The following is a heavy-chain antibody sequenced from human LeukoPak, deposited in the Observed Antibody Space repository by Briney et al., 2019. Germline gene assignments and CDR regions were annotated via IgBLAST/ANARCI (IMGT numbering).Heavy chain of an antibody. J-gene: IGHJ4*02. V-gene: IGHV3-30-3*01. CDR3: AKDRGCSSNSCYTDRSFDY. Sequence: GGSLRLSCAASGFTFSCYAMHWVRQAPGKGLEGVAVISYDGSNKYYADSVKGRFTISRDNSKNTLYLQMNSLRAEDTAVYYCAKDRGCSSNSCYTDRSFDYWGQGTLVTVSS. D-gene: IGHD2-2*02. CDR2: ISYDGSNK. CDR1: GFTFSCYA.